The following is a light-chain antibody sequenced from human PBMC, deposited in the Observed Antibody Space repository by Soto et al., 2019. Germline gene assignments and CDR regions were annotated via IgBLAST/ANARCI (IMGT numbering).Light chain of an antibody. CDR1: QSVSSSY. J-gene: IGKJ1*01. CDR3: QQYGSSPWT. V-gene: IGKV3-20*01. Sequence: EIVLTQSPGTLSLSPGERATLSCRASQSVSSSYLAWYQHKPGQAPRPLIYGASSRAIGIPDRFSGSGSGTHLTLTNSRLEPEDFTVYYCQQYGSSPWTFGQGTKVEIK. CDR2: GAS.